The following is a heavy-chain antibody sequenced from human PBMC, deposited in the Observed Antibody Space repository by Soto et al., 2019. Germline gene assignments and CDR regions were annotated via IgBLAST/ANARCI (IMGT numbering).Heavy chain of an antibody. D-gene: IGHD1-1*01. Sequence: EVQLVESGGSLVQPGGSLRLSCAASGFTFSSYAMHWVRQAPGKGLEYVSAISSNGGSIYYGNSVKGRFTISRDNSKNTLYLQMGSLRSEDIAVYYCARLHNSRYDLDVWGQGTTVTVSS. CDR2: ISSNGGSI. J-gene: IGHJ6*02. CDR3: ARLHNSRYDLDV. CDR1: GFTFSSYA. V-gene: IGHV3-64*01.